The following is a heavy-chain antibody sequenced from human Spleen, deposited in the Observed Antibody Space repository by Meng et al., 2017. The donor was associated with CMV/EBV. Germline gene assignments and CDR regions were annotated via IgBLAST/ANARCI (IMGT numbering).Heavy chain of an antibody. D-gene: IGHD1-20*01. V-gene: IGHV4-30-4*08. J-gene: IGHJ4*02. CDR1: GGSISSGDYY. CDR3: ARDHNWFHYFDY. Sequence: QVQLQGSGPGLVKPSQTLSPTCTVSGGSISSGDYYWSWIRQPPGKGLEWIGYIYYSGSTYYNPSLKSRVTISVDTSKNQFSLKLSSVTAADTAVYYCARDHNWFHYFDYWGQGTLVTVSS. CDR2: IYYSGST.